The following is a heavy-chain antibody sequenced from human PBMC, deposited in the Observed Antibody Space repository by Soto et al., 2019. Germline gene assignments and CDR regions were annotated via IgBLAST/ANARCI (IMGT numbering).Heavy chain of an antibody. CDR2: ISSSSGYI. V-gene: IGHV3-21*01. CDR3: ARVRSYSYGQGYVMDV. Sequence: EVQLVESGGGLVKPGGSLRLSCAASGFTFSTYSMNWVRQAPGKGLEWVSSISSSSGYIYYADSVKGRFTISRDDAKNSLSLQMNSLRAEDTAVYYCARVRSYSYGQGYVMDVWGQGTTVTVSS. J-gene: IGHJ6*02. D-gene: IGHD5-18*01. CDR1: GFTFSTYS.